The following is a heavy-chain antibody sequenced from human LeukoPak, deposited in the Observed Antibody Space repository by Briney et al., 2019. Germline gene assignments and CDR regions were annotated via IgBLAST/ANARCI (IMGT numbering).Heavy chain of an antibody. CDR2: IYHSGST. D-gene: IGHD3-10*01. CDR3: ASPQTAAYYYGSGSLFAGAFDI. CDR1: GYSISSGYY. V-gene: IGHV4-38-2*01. J-gene: IGHJ3*02. Sequence: SETLSLTCAVSGYSISSGYYWGWIRQPPGKGLEWIGSIYHSGSTYYNPSLKSRVTMSVDTSKNQFSLKLSSVTAADTAVYYCASPQTAAYYYGSGSLFAGAFDIWGQGTMVTVSS.